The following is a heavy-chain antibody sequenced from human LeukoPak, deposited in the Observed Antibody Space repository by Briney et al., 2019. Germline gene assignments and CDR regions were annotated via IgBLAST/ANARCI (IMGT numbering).Heavy chain of an antibody. CDR3: ASPRFGFSHMDV. Sequence: GGSLRLSCAASGFTFSSYSMYWVRQAPGKGLEFVSAISSNGGTTYYANSVKGRFTISRDNSKNTLYLQMGSLRAEVMAVYYCASPRFGFSHMDVWGQGTTVTVSS. J-gene: IGHJ6*02. CDR2: ISSNGGTT. D-gene: IGHD3-10*01. CDR1: GFTFSSYS. V-gene: IGHV3-64*01.